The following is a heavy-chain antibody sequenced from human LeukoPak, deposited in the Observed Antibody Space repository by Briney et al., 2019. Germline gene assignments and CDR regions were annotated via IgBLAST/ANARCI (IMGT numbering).Heavy chain of an antibody. J-gene: IGHJ4*02. CDR3: ARDRESESDSEGDY. Sequence: GGSLRLSCSASGFTFSRFWMSWVRQAPGKGLEYVALIKQGGSEIFHMDSVKGRFTISRDDATNSLYLQMNSLRVEDTALYYCARDRESESDSEGDYWGQGTLVTASS. CDR2: IKQGGSEI. D-gene: IGHD4-11*01. CDR1: GFTFSRFW. V-gene: IGHV3-7*01.